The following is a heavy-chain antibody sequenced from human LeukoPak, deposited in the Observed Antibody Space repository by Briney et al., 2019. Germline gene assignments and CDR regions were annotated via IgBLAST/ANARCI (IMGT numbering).Heavy chain of an antibody. CDR2: IFYSGST. V-gene: IGHV4-59*01. J-gene: IGHJ4*02. D-gene: IGHD3-9*01. Sequence: PSETLSLTCTVSGGSISGYYWSWIRQPPGKGLEWIGYIFYSGSTNCNPSLKSRLTMSVDTSKNQFSLKLSSVTAADTAVYYCARSLRYFADWGQGTLVTVSS. CDR3: ARSLRYFAD. CDR1: GGSISGYY.